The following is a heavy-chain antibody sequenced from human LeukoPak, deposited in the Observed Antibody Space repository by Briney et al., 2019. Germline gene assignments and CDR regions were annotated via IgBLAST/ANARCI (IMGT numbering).Heavy chain of an antibody. D-gene: IGHD2-2*01. Sequence: EASVKVSCKASGYTFTGYYMHWVRQAPGQGLEWMGWINPNSGGTNYAQKLQGRVTMTRDTSISTAYMELSRLRSDDTAVYYCARGTGGIVVVPAAPLDYWGQGTLVTVSS. J-gene: IGHJ4*02. CDR2: INPNSGGT. V-gene: IGHV1-2*02. CDR3: ARGTGGIVVVPAAPLDY. CDR1: GYTFTGYY.